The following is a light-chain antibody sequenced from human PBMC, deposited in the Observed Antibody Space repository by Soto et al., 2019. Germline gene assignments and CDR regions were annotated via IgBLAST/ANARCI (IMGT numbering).Light chain of an antibody. CDR1: QDIRNE. CDR2: AAS. V-gene: IGKV1-6*02. CDR3: LQDYSYPRT. Sequence: AIQMTQSPSSLSASVGDRVTITCRASQDIRNELGWYQQKPGKAPRLLIYAASTLQSGVPSRFSGSGSGADFTLTISRLQPEDFASYYCLQDYSYPRTFGPGTKVEIK. J-gene: IGKJ1*01.